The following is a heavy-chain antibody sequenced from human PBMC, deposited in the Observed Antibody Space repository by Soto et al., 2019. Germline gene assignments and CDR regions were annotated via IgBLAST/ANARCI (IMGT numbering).Heavy chain of an antibody. Sequence: SETLSLTCAVSNYSISSGYYWGWIRQPPEKGLEYIGSIFHTGISGYTPSTSYNPSLKSRVTMSVDTSKSQFSLKLTSVTAADTAVYYCARGEDAFFYYGLDVWGQGITVTVSS. V-gene: IGHV4-38-2*01. CDR3: ARGEDAFFYYGLDV. J-gene: IGHJ6*02. CDR2: IFHTGISGYTPST. CDR1: NYSISSGYY.